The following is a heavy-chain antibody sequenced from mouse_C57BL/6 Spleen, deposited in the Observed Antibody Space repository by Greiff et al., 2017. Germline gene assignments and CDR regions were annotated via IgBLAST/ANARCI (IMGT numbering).Heavy chain of an antibody. J-gene: IGHJ3*01. Sequence: EVQLLESGEGLVKPGGSLKLSCAASGFTFSSYAMSWVRQTPEKRLEWVAYISSGGDYIYYADTVKGRFTISRDNARNTLYLQMSSLKSEDTAMYYCTRYHYYSRFAYWGQGTLVTVSA. CDR2: ISSGGDYI. CDR3: TRYHYYSRFAY. CDR1: GFTFSSYA. D-gene: IGHD2-12*01. V-gene: IGHV5-9-1*02.